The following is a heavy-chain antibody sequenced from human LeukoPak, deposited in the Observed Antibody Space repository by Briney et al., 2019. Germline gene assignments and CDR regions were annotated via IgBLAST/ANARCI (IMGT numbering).Heavy chain of an antibody. V-gene: IGHV1-18*01. D-gene: IGHD1-26*01. CDR1: GYTFTSYG. CDR3: AREFRSGSYSEFDY. CDR2: ISAYNGNT. J-gene: IGHJ4*02. Sequence: ASVKVSCKVSGYTFTSYGISWVRQAPGQGLEWMGWISAYNGNTNYAQKLQGRVTMTTDTSTSTAYLELRSLRSDDTAVYYCAREFRSGSYSEFDYWGQGTLVTVSS.